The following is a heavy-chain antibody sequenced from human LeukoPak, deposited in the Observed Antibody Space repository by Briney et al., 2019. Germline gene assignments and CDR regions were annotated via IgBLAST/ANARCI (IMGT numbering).Heavy chain of an antibody. J-gene: IGHJ4*02. CDR2: IIGGGST. CDR3: AKDRTESAYASLGY. V-gene: IGHV3-23*01. D-gene: IGHD5-12*01. CDR1: GFTFSTKW. Sequence: GGSLRLSCAASGFTFSTKWMTWVRQAPGKGLEWVSGIIGGGSTYYADSVKGRFTISRDNSKNTLYLQMNSLRVEDTAVYYCAKDRTESAYASLGYWGQGILVTVSS.